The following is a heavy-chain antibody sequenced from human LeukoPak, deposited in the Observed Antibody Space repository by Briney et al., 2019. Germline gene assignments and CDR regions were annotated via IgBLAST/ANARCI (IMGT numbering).Heavy chain of an antibody. J-gene: IGHJ5*02. V-gene: IGHV3-33*01. Sequence: GGSLRLSCAASGFTFSSYGMHWVRQAPGKGLEWVAVTWYDGSNKYYADSVKGRFTISRDNSKNTLYLQMNSLRAEDTAVYYCARGGRIAVAGRVRNWFDPWGQGTLVTVSS. CDR2: TWYDGSNK. CDR1: GFTFSSYG. CDR3: ARGGRIAVAGRVRNWFDP. D-gene: IGHD6-19*01.